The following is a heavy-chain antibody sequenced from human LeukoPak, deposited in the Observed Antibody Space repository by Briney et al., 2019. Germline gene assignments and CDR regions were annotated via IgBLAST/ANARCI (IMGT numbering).Heavy chain of an antibody. V-gene: IGHV1-18*01. CDR2: ISAYNGNT. CDR3: ARRGYNTYFYYGLAV. J-gene: IGHJ6*02. CDR1: GYTFTSYG. D-gene: IGHD5-24*01. Sequence: ASVKVSCKASGYTFTSYGISWVRQAPGQGLEWMGWISAYNGNTNYAQKLQGRVTMTTDTSTSTAYMELRSLGSDDTAVYYYARRGYNTYFYYGLAVWGQGTTVTVSS.